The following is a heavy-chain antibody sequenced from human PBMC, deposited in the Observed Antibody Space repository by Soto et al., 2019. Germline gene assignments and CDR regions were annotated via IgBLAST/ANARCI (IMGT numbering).Heavy chain of an antibody. CDR2: IYYTGST. Sequence: QVQLQESGPGLVKPSETLSLTCTVSGGSISSYYWSWIRQPPGKGLEWIGYIYYTGSTDHNPSRKSRVTISLDTSKNQVALQLTSVTAADTAVYYCAAAPRYWGQGVLVTVSS. D-gene: IGHD2-15*01. CDR3: AAAPRY. V-gene: IGHV4-59*01. J-gene: IGHJ4*02. CDR1: GGSISSYY.